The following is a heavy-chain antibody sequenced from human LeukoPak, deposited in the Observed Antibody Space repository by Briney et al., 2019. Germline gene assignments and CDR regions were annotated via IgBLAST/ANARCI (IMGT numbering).Heavy chain of an antibody. V-gene: IGHV3-23*01. CDR1: GFTFSDYA. CDR2: ISAMGDKT. D-gene: IGHD2-15*01. Sequence: GRSLRLSCPAPGFTFSDYAMSWVRQAAGGGRGWDSAISAMGDKTFHAGSVKGRFTTSRDNSKNTLSLQMSSLRVEDSAVYFCAKDTSAWWYDRAYMNVWGNGATVTVSS. CDR3: AKDTSAWWYDRAYMNV. J-gene: IGHJ6*03.